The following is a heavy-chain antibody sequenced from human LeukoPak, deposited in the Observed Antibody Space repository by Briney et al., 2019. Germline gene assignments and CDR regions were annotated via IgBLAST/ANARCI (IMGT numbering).Heavy chain of an antibody. Sequence: GASVKVSCKASGYTFTSYGISWVRQAPGQGLEWMGWISAYNGNTNYAQKLQGRVTMTTDTSTSTAYMELRSLRSDDTAAYYCARDPSRILWFGESDNWFDPWGQGTLVTVSS. D-gene: IGHD3-10*01. CDR2: ISAYNGNT. J-gene: IGHJ5*02. CDR1: GYTFTSYG. V-gene: IGHV1-18*01. CDR3: ARDPSRILWFGESDNWFDP.